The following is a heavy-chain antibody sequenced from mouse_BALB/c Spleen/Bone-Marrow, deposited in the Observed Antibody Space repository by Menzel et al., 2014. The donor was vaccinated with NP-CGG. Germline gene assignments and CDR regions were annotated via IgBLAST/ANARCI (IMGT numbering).Heavy chain of an antibody. D-gene: IGHD2-2*01. CDR1: GFTFSSYG. J-gene: IGHJ4*01. CDR3: ARRGHDDAPYAMAY. CDR2: ISSGGSYT. V-gene: IGHV5-6*02. Sequence: EVKLVESGGDLVKPGGSLKLSCAASGFTFSSYGMSWVRQTPDKRLEWVATISSGGSYTYYPDSVKGRFTVSRDNAKNTLYLQMSSLKSEDTAIYYCARRGHDDAPYAMAYWGQGTSVTVSS.